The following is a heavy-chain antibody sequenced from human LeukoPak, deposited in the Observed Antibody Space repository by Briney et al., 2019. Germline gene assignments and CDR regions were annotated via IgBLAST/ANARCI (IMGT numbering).Heavy chain of an antibody. CDR2: INPNTDDT. V-gene: IGHV1-2*02. Sequence: ASVKVSCKAFGYSFTGYYIHWVRQAPGQGLDWMGWINPNTDDTKYAQNFKGRVTMTRDSSISTAYMELSSLSSDDTAVYYCARGDSSWAPGDYWGQGTLVSVSS. D-gene: IGHD6-13*01. CDR1: GYSFTGYY. J-gene: IGHJ4*02. CDR3: ARGDSSWAPGDY.